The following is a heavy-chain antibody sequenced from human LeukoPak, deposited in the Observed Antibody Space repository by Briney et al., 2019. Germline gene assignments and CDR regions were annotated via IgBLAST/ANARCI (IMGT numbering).Heavy chain of an antibody. D-gene: IGHD6-19*01. CDR2: MNPNSGNT. CDR1: GYTFTSYD. CDR3: ARDQDSSGWSEKYAFDI. J-gene: IGHJ3*02. V-gene: IGHV1-8*01. Sequence: AASVKVSCKASGYTFTSYDINWVRQATGQGLEWMGWMNPNSGNTSYARKFQGRVTMTRNTSISTAYMELSSLRSEDTAVYYCARDQDSSGWSEKYAFDIWGQGTMVTVSS.